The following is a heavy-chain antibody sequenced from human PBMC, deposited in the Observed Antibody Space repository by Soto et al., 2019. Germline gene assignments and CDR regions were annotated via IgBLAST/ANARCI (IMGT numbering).Heavy chain of an antibody. D-gene: IGHD6-13*01. CDR2: IWYDGSNK. CDR3: ARVYSSSWYEVGY. CDR1: GFTCSSYG. J-gene: IGHJ4*02. Sequence: QVQLVASGGGVVQPGRSLRLSCAASGFTCSSYGMHWVRQAPGKGLEWVAVIWYDGSNKYYADSVKGRFTISRDNSNNTVYLPMNSLRAKDTPAYYCARVYSSSWYEVGYWGQGTLVTVSA. V-gene: IGHV3-33*01.